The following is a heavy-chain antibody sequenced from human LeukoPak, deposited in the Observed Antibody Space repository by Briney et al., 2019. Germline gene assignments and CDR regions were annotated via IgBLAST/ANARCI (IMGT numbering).Heavy chain of an antibody. CDR1: GFTFSSFA. CDR2: ISGSGDST. V-gene: IGHV3-23*01. J-gene: IGHJ3*02. Sequence: GGSLRLSCAASGFTFSSFAMGWVRQTPGKGLEWVSAISGSGDSTYYADSVKGRFTISRDTSKNTLYLQMTSLRAEDTAVYYCAKGAEEAGSYYGDAFDIWGQGTMVTVSS. CDR3: AKGAEEAGSYYGDAFDI. D-gene: IGHD3-10*01.